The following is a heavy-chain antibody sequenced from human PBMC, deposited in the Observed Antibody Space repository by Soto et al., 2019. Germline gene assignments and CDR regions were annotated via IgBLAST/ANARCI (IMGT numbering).Heavy chain of an antibody. CDR1: GYSFTTYW. V-gene: IGHV5-51*01. CDR2: MFPGDSDT. Sequence: GESLKISCKGSGYSFTTYWIGWVRQLPGQGLEWMGVMFPGDSDTRYSPSFQGQVTMSADPSTNTAYLEWSSLKAADSAMYYCARVPDSSLGTMDVWGQGTPLTVSS. CDR3: ARVPDSSLGTMDV. J-gene: IGHJ6*02. D-gene: IGHD6-19*01.